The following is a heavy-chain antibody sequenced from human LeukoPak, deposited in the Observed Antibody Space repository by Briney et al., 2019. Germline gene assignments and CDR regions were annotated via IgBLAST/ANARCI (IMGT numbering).Heavy chain of an antibody. D-gene: IGHD6-13*01. Sequence: PSETLSLTCTVSGGSISNKYWSWIRQPPGKGLEWIGYIYYSGSTNYNPSLKSRVTISVDTSKNQFSLKLSSVTAADTAVYYCARGRSSSWYDHYYMDVWGKGTTVTVSS. CDR1: GGSISNKY. CDR2: IYYSGST. J-gene: IGHJ6*03. CDR3: ARGRSSSWYDHYYMDV. V-gene: IGHV4-59*01.